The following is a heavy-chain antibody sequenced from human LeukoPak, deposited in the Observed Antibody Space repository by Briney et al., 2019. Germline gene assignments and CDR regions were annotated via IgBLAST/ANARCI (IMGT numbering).Heavy chain of an antibody. J-gene: IGHJ4*02. V-gene: IGHV4-34*01. CDR3: ARVGGIDLPYYFDY. CDR1: GGSFSGYY. CDR2: INHSGSN. D-gene: IGHD3-16*01. Sequence: SETLSLTCAVYGGSFSGYYWSWIRQPPGKGLEWIGEINHSGSNNYNPSLKSRVTISVDTSKNQSSLKLSSVTAADTAVYYCARVGGIDLPYYFDYWGQGTLVTVSS.